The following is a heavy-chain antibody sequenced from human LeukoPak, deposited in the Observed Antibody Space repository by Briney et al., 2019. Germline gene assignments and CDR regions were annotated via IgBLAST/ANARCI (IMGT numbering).Heavy chain of an antibody. Sequence: GESLKISCKGSGYSFTSYWIGWVRQMPGKGLEWMGIIYPGDSDTRYSPAFQGQVTISADKSISTAYLQWSSLKASDTAMYYCAIQSSSYDILTGYSTNNWFDPWGQGTLVTVSS. CDR2: IYPGDSDT. J-gene: IGHJ5*02. CDR1: GYSFTSYW. CDR3: AIQSSSYDILTGYSTNNWFDP. V-gene: IGHV5-51*01. D-gene: IGHD3-9*01.